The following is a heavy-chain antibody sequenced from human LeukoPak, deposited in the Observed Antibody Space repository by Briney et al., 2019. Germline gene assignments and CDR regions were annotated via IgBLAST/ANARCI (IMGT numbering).Heavy chain of an antibody. V-gene: IGHV1-2*02. CDR1: GYTFTGYY. Sequence: GASVKVSCKASGYTFTGYYMHWVRQAPGQGLEWMGWINPNSGGTNYAQKFQGRVTMTRDTSISTAYMELSRLRSDDTAVYYCARGAVAGIRMASTPWDEVLDPWGQGTLVTVSS. D-gene: IGHD6-19*01. CDR2: INPNSGGT. J-gene: IGHJ5*02. CDR3: ARGAVAGIRMASTPWDEVLDP.